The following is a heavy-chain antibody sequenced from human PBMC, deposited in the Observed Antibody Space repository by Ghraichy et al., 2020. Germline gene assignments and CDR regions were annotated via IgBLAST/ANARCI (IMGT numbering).Heavy chain of an antibody. D-gene: IGHD3-22*01. CDR3: ARGRTDSSGYYYPVDY. CDR2: IYSGGTT. V-gene: IGHV3-53*01. Sequence: GGSLRLSCAASGFTVSSNYMSWVRHTPGKGLEWVSVIYSGGTTYYGDSVKGRFTIFRDNSKNTVYLQMNSLRAEDTAVYYCARGRTDSSGYYYPVDYWGQGTLVTVSS. CDR1: GFTVSSNY. J-gene: IGHJ4*02.